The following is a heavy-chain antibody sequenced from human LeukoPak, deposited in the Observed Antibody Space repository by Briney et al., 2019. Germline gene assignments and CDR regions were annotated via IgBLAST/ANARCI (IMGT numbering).Heavy chain of an antibody. V-gene: IGHV1-46*01. J-gene: IGHJ4*02. Sequence: ASVKVSCKASGYTFTNYYLHWVRQAPGQGLEWMGLINPSGGSTSYAQKFQGRVTMTRDTSTSTVYMELSSLRSEDTAVYYCARDPSNYYGSGSYYDYWGQGTLVTVSS. CDR3: ARDPSNYYGSGSYYDY. CDR1: GYTFTNYY. D-gene: IGHD3-10*01. CDR2: INPSGGST.